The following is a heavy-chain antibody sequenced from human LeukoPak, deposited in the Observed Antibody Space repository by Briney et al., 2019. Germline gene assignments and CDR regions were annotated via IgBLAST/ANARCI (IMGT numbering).Heavy chain of an antibody. CDR1: GGSFSGYY. D-gene: IGHD6-19*01. J-gene: IGHJ6*04. CDR2: INHSGST. CDR3: ARGMISGPGMDV. V-gene: IGHV4-34*01. Sequence: SETLSLTCAVYGGSFSGYYWSWIRQPPGKGLEWIGEINHSGSTNYNPSLKSRVTISVDTSKNQFSLKLSSVTAADTAVYYCARGMISGPGMDVWGKGTTVTVSS.